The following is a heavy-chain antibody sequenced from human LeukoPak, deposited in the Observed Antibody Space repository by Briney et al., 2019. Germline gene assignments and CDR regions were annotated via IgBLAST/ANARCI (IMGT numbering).Heavy chain of an antibody. Sequence: ASVNVSCKASGYTFTGYYMHWVRQAPGQGLEWMGWINPNSGGTNYAQKFQGRVTMTRDTSISTAYMELSRLRSDDTAVYYCARVFIAYCGGDCSGGFDYWGQGTLVTVSS. J-gene: IGHJ4*02. D-gene: IGHD2-21*02. V-gene: IGHV1-2*02. CDR2: INPNSGGT. CDR1: GYTFTGYY. CDR3: ARVFIAYCGGDCSGGFDY.